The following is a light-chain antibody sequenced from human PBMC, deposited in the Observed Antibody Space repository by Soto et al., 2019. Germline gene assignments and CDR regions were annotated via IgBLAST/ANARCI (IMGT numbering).Light chain of an antibody. Sequence: DIQMTQSPSTLSASVGDRVTITCRASQSISSWLAWYQQKPGKAPKLLIYKASSLESGVPSRFSGSGSGTEFTLTISSLQPDDFATYYCQQYNSLFNFGPGTKVDI. CDR1: QSISSW. CDR3: QQYNSLFN. CDR2: KAS. J-gene: IGKJ3*01. V-gene: IGKV1-5*03.